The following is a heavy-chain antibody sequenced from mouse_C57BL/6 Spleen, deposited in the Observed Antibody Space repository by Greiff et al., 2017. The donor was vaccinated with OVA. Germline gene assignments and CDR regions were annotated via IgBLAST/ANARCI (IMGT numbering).Heavy chain of an antibody. CDR3: ARGAWVYDYDGESPFAY. J-gene: IGHJ3*01. D-gene: IGHD2-4*01. V-gene: IGHV1-18*01. CDR2: INPNNGGT. CDR1: GYTFTDYN. Sequence: VQLKQSGPELVKPGASVKIPCKASGYTFTDYNMDWVKQSHGKSLEWIGDINPNNGGTIYNQKFKGKATLTVDKSSSTAYMELRSLTSEDTAVYYCARGAWVYDYDGESPFAYWGQGTLVTVSA.